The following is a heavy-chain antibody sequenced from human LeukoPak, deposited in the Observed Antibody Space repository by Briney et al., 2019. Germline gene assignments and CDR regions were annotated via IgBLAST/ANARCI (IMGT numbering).Heavy chain of an antibody. Sequence: RPGGFLRLSCADSRFTFSSYTMNWVRQAPGKGLEWVSGISANAVSTYYADSVKGRFTISRDNSKNTLYLHMDRLGTEDTAVYYCASMPSTEIYYFYYMDVWGKGTTVTVSS. V-gene: IGHV3-23*01. CDR3: ASMPSTEIYYFYYMDV. CDR2: ISANAVST. D-gene: IGHD2-2*01. J-gene: IGHJ6*03. CDR1: RFTFSSYT.